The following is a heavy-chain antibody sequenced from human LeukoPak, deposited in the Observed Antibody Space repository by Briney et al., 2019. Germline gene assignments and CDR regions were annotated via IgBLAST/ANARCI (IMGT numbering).Heavy chain of an antibody. D-gene: IGHD2-2*01. CDR1: GFTFSSYE. CDR2: ISSSGSTI. V-gene: IGHV3-48*03. CDR3: ARESAPALLDY. Sequence: GGSLRLSCAASGFTFSSYEMNWVRQAPGKGLEWVSCISSSGSTIYYADSVKGRFTISRDNAKNSLYLQMNSLRAEDTAVYYCARESAPALLDYWGQGTLVTVSS. J-gene: IGHJ4*02.